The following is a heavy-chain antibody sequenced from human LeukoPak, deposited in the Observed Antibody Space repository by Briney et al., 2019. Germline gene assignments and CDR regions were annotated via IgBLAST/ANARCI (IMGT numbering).Heavy chain of an antibody. CDR3: AKDGDAYIEYYYYYMDV. CDR1: GFTFSNYG. Sequence: GGSLRLSCVSSGFTFSNYGMHWVRQAPGKGLEWVALIWHDGSNKYYADSVRGRVTISRDNSKNTLYLQMNSLTAEGTAVYFCAKDGDAYIEYYYYYMDVWGKGTTVTVSS. V-gene: IGHV3-33*06. J-gene: IGHJ6*03. CDR2: IWHDGSNK. D-gene: IGHD5-24*01.